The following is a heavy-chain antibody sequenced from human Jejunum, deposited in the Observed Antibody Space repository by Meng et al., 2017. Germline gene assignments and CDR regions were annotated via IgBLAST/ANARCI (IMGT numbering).Heavy chain of an antibody. CDR3: AKDRKPDGLWPIDH. J-gene: IGHJ4*02. V-gene: IGHV3-23*01. CDR2: LSTKNA. CDR1: GFSFSDYS. D-gene: IGHD4-17*01. Sequence: GGSLRLSCEASGFSFSDYSLSWVRQAPGKGLEWVSSLSTKNAYYAETVKGRFTISRDNSRKTLYLQMDSLRAEDTARYYCAKDRKPDGLWPIDHWGQGTVVTGSS.